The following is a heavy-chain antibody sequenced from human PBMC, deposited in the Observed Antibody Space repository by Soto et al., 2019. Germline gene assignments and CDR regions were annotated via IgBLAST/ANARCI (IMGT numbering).Heavy chain of an antibody. Sequence: GGSLSISCAASGFSFRNYAMSWVRQAPGKGLEWISTLTGSSSNIYYADSVKGRFAISRDNSRNTLYLQMNSLTAEDTAVYYCANGRATYGLLTHDYWGQGTLGHRLL. V-gene: IGHV3-23*01. CDR2: LTGSSSNI. J-gene: IGHJ4*02. D-gene: IGHD3-10*01. CDR1: GFSFRNYA. CDR3: ANGRATYGLLTHDY.